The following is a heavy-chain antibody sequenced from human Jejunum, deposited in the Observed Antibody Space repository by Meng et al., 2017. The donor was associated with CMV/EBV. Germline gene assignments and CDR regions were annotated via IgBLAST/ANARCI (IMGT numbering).Heavy chain of an antibody. CDR2: IYWDDDK. J-gene: IGHJ5*02. D-gene: IGHD2-2*01. Sequence: HITWKVSCTTLLKPPQNLTLTCTFSGFSLSTSEVGGGWIRQPPGKALEWLAVIYWDDDKRYSPSLKSRLTITKDTSKNQVVLTLTNMDPVDTATYYCALFTRSWFDPWGQGTLVTVSS. CDR3: ALFTRSWFDP. V-gene: IGHV2-5*02. CDR1: GFSLSTSEVG.